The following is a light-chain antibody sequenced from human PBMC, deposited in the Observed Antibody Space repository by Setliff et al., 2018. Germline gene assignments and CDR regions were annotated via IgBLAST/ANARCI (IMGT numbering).Light chain of an antibody. CDR2: DDS. V-gene: IGLV3-21*03. CDR3: QVWDSSSDHYV. CDR1: NIGDKS. Sequence: SYELTQPPSESVAPGKTARITCGGHNIGDKSVHWYQQKPGQAPVLVVYDDSDRPSGIPGRFSGSNSGNTATLTISRVEAGDEADYYCQVWDSSSDHYVFGTGTKVTVL. J-gene: IGLJ1*01.